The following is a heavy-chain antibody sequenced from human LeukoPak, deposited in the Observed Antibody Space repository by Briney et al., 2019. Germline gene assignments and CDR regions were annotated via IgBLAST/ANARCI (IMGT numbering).Heavy chain of an antibody. D-gene: IGHD3-3*01. V-gene: IGHV4-34*01. CDR3: ARTYYDFWSGYLYYFDY. Sequence: PSETLSLTCAVYGGSFSGYYWSWIHQPPGKGLEWIGEINHSGSTNYNPSLKSRVTISVDTSKNQFSLKLSSVTAADTAVYYCARTYYDFWSGYLYYFDYWGQGTLVTVSS. J-gene: IGHJ4*02. CDR1: GGSFSGYY. CDR2: INHSGST.